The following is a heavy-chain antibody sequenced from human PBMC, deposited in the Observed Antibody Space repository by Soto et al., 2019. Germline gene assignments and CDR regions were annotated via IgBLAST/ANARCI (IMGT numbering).Heavy chain of an antibody. D-gene: IGHD2-15*01. J-gene: IGHJ5*02. CDR3: VRGGGGGLFDP. Sequence: PGGSLRLSCVVSGFTFSTYWMSWVRQAPGKGLEWVANIKEDGSEKYYLDSVKGRFTIYMDNAKNSLYLQMNSLRAEDTAVYYCVRGGGGGLFDPRGQGTMVTVSS. V-gene: IGHV3-7*01. CDR1: GFTFSTYW. CDR2: IKEDGSEK.